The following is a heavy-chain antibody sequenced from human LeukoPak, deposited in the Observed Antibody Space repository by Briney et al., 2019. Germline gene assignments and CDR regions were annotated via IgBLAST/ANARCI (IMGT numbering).Heavy chain of an antibody. CDR1: GFTFSSYA. CDR3: ARPYSSGWYDY. CDR2: ISSSSSYI. Sequence: GGSLRLSCAASGFTFSSYAMSWVRQAPGKGLEWVSSISSSSSYIYYADSVKGRFTISRDNAKNSLYLQMNSLRAEDTAVYYCARPYSSGWYDYWGQGTLVTVSS. J-gene: IGHJ4*02. V-gene: IGHV3-21*01. D-gene: IGHD6-19*01.